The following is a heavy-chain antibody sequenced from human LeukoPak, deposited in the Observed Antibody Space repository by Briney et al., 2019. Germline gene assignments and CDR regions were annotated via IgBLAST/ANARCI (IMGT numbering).Heavy chain of an antibody. CDR1: GYTFTSYA. D-gene: IGHD2-2*01. J-gene: IGHJ4*02. CDR2: INAGNGNT. Sequence: GASVKVSCKASGYTFTSYAMHWVRQAPGQRLEWMGWINAGNGNTKYSQKFQGRVTITRDTSASTAYMELSSLRSEDTAVYYCARGENVVVPAAMGPGFDYWGQGTLVTVSS. V-gene: IGHV1-3*01. CDR3: ARGENVVVPAAMGPGFDY.